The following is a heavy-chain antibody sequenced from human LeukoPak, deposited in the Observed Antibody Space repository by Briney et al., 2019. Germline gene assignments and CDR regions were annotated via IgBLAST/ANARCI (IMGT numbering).Heavy chain of an antibody. Sequence: GGSLTLSWPAAGFTFSSYEMNWVRQAPGKGMDWVSYISSSGSNIYYADSVKGRVTISRDNAKNSLYLEMNSLRAEDTAVYYCAELGITMIGGVWGKGTTVTISS. J-gene: IGHJ6*04. D-gene: IGHD3-10*02. CDR3: AELGITMIGGV. V-gene: IGHV3-48*03. CDR1: GFTFSSYE. CDR2: ISSSGSNI.